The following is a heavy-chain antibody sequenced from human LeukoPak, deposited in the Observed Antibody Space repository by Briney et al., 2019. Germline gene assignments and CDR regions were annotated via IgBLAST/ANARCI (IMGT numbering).Heavy chain of an antibody. CDR1: GYTFTGYY. CDR2: INPNSGGT. D-gene: IGHD3-3*01. Sequence: GASVKVSCKASGYTFTGYYMHWVRQAPGQGLEWMGWINPNSGGTNYAQKFQGRVTMTRDTSTSTVYMELSSLRSEDTAVYYCASGIWSGSYYFDYWGQGTLVTVSS. V-gene: IGHV1-2*02. J-gene: IGHJ4*02. CDR3: ASGIWSGSYYFDY.